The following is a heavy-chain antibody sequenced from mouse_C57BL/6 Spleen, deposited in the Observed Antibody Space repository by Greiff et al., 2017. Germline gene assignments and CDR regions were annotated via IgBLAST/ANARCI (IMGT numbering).Heavy chain of an antibody. V-gene: IGHV5-6*01. J-gene: IGHJ2*01. D-gene: IGHD1-1*01. CDR1: GFTFSSYG. CDR3: ARDYGSKGHYFDY. Sequence: EVQLVESGGDLVKPGGSLKLSCAASGFTFSSYGMSWVRQTPDKRLEWVATISSGGSYTYYPDSVKGRFTISRDTAKNTLYLQMSSLKSEDTAMYYCARDYGSKGHYFDYWGQGTTLTVSS. CDR2: ISSGGSYT.